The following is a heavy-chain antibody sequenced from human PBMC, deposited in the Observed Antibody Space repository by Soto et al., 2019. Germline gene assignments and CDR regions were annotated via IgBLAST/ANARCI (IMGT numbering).Heavy chain of an antibody. D-gene: IGHD4-17*01. CDR1: GGSISSGDYY. Sequence: QVQLQESGPGLVKPSQTLSLTCTVSGGSISSGDYYWSWIRQPPGKGLEWIGYISYSGNTYYNPSLESRVTISVDTSKNQCSLRLSSVTAADTAVYYCARASTVTTGAKFDYWGQGTLVTVSS. CDR3: ARASTVTTGAKFDY. V-gene: IGHV4-30-4*01. CDR2: ISYSGNT. J-gene: IGHJ4*02.